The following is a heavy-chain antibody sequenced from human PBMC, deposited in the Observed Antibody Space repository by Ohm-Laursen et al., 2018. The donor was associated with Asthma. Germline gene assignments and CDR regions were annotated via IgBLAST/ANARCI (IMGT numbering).Heavy chain of an antibody. J-gene: IGHJ4*02. Sequence: SETLSLTCPVSGGSVSSGSYYWSWIRQPPGKGLEWIGYIYYSGSTNYNPSLKSRVTISVDTSKNQFSLKLSSVTAADTAVYYCARGPRKYYYDSSGYLANWGQGTLVTVSS. V-gene: IGHV4-61*01. CDR3: ARGPRKYYYDSSGYLAN. CDR2: IYYSGST. CDR1: GGSVSSGSYY. D-gene: IGHD3-22*01.